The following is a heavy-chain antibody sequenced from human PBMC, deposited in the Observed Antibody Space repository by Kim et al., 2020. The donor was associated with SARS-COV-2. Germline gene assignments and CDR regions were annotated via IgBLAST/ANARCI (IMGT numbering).Heavy chain of an antibody. V-gene: IGHV3-23*01. D-gene: IGHD2-2*02. Sequence: VKGRFTIPRDNSKNTMYLQMNSLRAEDTAVYYCAKAQGVYCSSTSCYTDDAFDIWGQGTMVTVSS. CDR3: AKAQGVYCSSTSCYTDDAFDI. J-gene: IGHJ3*02.